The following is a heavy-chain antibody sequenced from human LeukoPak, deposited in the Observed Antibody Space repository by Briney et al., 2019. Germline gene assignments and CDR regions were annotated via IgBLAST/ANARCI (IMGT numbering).Heavy chain of an antibody. CDR3: AKTLHYGHYGKFDY. Sequence: GGSLRLSCAASGFTFDDYTMHWVRQAPGKGLEWVSLISWDGGSTYYADSVKGRFTISRDNSKNTLYLQMNSLRAEDTAVYYCAKTLHYGHYGKFDYWGQGTLVTVSS. CDR1: GFTFDDYT. D-gene: IGHD4-17*01. J-gene: IGHJ4*02. CDR2: ISWDGGST. V-gene: IGHV3-43*01.